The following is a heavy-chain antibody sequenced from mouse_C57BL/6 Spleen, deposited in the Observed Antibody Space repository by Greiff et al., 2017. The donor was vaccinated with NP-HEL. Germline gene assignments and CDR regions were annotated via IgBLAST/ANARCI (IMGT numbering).Heavy chain of an antibody. CDR2: ISDGGSYT. J-gene: IGHJ2*01. CDR1: GFTFSSYA. Sequence: EVQRVESGGGLVKPGGSLKLSCAASGFTFSSYAMSWVRQTPEKRLEWVATISDGGSYTYYPDNVKGRFTISRDNAKNNQYLQMSHLKSEDTAMYYCARDVTTVVGGYFDYWGQGTTLTVSS. V-gene: IGHV5-4*01. CDR3: ARDVTTVVGGYFDY. D-gene: IGHD1-1*01.